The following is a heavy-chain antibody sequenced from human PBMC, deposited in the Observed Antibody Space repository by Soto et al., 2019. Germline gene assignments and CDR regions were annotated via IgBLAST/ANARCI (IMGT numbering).Heavy chain of an antibody. CDR3: GRDPPYYYYGMDV. Sequence: QVQLVQSGAEVKKPGSSVKVSCKASGGTFSNFAIGWVRQAPGQGLECMGGIIPISGTAKYAKKFQGRVTITADKYTSTVYMEVSSMRYEDTAVYYCGRDPPYYYYGMDVWGQGTTVTVSS. V-gene: IGHV1-69*06. CDR1: GGTFSNFA. J-gene: IGHJ6*02. CDR2: IIPISGTA.